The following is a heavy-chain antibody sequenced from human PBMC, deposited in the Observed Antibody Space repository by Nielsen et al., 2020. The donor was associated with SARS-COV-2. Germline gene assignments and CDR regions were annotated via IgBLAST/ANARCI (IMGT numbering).Heavy chain of an antibody. J-gene: IGHJ3*02. CDR2: INPGGST. V-gene: IGHV4-34*01. CDR1: GGSFSGYY. Sequence: SDTLSLTCAVYGGSFSGYYWSWIPKPPGKGLEWIGEINPGGSTNYNPSLKSRVTISVDTSKNQFSLKLRSVTAADTAVYYCARGLDAFDIWGQGTMVTVPS. CDR3: ARGLDAFDI.